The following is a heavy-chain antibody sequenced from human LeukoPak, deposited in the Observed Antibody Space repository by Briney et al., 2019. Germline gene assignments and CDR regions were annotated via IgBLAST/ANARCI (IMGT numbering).Heavy chain of an antibody. CDR2: IIPILGIA. CDR1: GGTFSSYA. J-gene: IGHJ4*02. D-gene: IGHD5-18*01. V-gene: IGHV1-69*04. CDR3: ARLYSGYSYGSFDY. Sequence: GASVKVSCKASGGTFSSYAISWVRQAPGQGLEWMGRIIPILGIANYAQKFQGRVTITADKSTSTAYMELSSLRSEDTAVYYCARLYSGYSYGSFDYWGQGTLVTVSS.